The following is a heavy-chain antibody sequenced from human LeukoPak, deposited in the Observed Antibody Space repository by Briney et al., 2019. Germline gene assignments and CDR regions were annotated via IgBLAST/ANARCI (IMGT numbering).Heavy chain of an antibody. CDR1: GGSFSGYY. CDR2: INYSGST. V-gene: IGHV4-34*01. CDR3: ARGRRYYYYYYMDV. J-gene: IGHJ6*03. Sequence: TSETLSLTCAVYGGSFSGYYWSWIRQPPGKGLEWIGEINYSGSTNYNPSLKSRVTISVDTSKNQFSLKLSSVTAADTAVYYCARGRRYYYYYYMDVWGKGTTVTVSS.